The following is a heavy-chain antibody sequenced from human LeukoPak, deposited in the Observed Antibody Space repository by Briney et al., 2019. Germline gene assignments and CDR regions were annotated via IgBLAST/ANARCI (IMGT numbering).Heavy chain of an antibody. CDR3: ATEDCSSTSCYDY. D-gene: IGHD2-2*01. J-gene: IGHJ4*02. Sequence: GGSLRLSCAASAFTFSSHEMNWVRQAPGKGLEWVSSISSSSSYIYYADSVKGRFTISRDNAKNSLYLQMNSLRAEDTAVYYCATEDCSSTSCYDYWGQGTLVTVSS. CDR1: AFTFSSHE. V-gene: IGHV3-21*01. CDR2: ISSSSSYI.